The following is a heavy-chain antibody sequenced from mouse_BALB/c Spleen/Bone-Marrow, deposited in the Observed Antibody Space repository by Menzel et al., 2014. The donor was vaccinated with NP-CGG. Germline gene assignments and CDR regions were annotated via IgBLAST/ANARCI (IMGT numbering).Heavy chain of an antibody. CDR3: VRGADHQSWFAY. V-gene: IGHV5-6-3*01. CDR2: INSNGDSI. J-gene: IGHJ3*01. Sequence: EVKLMESGGGLVQPGGSLKLSCAASGFTFSNYGMSWVRQTPDKRLELVANINSNGDSIYYPDSVKGRFTISRDNAKNTLSLQMSSLKSEDTAMYLSVRGADHQSWFAYWGERTLVSLSP. CDR1: GFTFSNYG.